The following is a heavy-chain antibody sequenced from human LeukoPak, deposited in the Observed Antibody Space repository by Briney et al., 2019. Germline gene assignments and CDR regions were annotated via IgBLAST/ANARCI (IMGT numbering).Heavy chain of an antibody. CDR3: ARHPEDYGDYRGTFDY. J-gene: IGHJ4*02. V-gene: IGHV4-61*01. Sequence: SETLSLTCTVSGGSVGSGSYYWSWIRQPPGKGLEWIVYIYYSGSTNYNPSLKSRVTISVDTSKNQFSLKLSSVTAADTAVYYCARHPEDYGDYRGTFDYWGQGTLVTVSS. D-gene: IGHD4-17*01. CDR1: GGSVGSGSYY. CDR2: IYYSGST.